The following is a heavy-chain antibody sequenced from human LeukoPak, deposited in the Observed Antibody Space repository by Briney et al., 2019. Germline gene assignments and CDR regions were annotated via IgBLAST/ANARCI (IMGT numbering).Heavy chain of an antibody. CDR1: GGSISNYY. CDR2: IYYSGST. J-gene: IGHJ3*02. V-gene: IGHV4-59*08. D-gene: IGHD4-17*01. CDR3: ARHVTPAVAFEI. Sequence: SETLSLTCTVSGGSISNYYWSWIRQPPGKGLEWIGYIYYSGSTNYNPSPKSRVTISVDTSKNQFSLKLSSVTAADTAVYYCARHVTPAVAFEIWGQGTMATVSS.